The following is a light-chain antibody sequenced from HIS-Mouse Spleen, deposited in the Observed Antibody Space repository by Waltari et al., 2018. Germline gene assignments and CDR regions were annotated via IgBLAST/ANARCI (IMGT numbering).Light chain of an antibody. J-gene: IGKJ1*01. CDR3: QQYGSSPLT. Sequence: EIVLTQSPGTLSLSPGERATLSCMASQSVSSSYLAWYQQKPGQAPRLLIYGASSMATGIPDRFSGSGSGTDFTLTISRLEPEDFAVYYCQQYGSSPLTFGQGTKVEIK. CDR1: QSVSSSY. CDR2: GAS. V-gene: IGKV3-20*01.